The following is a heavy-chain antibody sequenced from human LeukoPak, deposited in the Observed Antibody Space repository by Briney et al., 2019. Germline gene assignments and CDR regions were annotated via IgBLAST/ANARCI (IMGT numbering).Heavy chain of an antibody. CDR3: ARGTEDYYGSGNWFDP. CDR2: IYSGGST. J-gene: IGHJ5*02. CDR1: GFTFSSNY. Sequence: GGSLRLSCAASGFTFSSNYMSWVRQAPGKGLEWVSVIYSGGSTYYADSVKGRFTISRDNSKNTLYLQMNSLRAEDTAVYYCARGTEDYYGSGNWFDPWGQGTLVTVSS. V-gene: IGHV3-53*01. D-gene: IGHD3-10*01.